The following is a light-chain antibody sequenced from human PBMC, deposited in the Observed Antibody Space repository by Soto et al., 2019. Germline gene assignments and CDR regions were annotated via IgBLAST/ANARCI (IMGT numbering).Light chain of an antibody. J-gene: IGKJ1*01. CDR3: QQLNSYPRT. V-gene: IGKV1-9*01. Sequence: IHLTQSPSSLSASVLDVVTITCLASQGISSYLAWYQQKPGKAPKLLIYAASTLQSGVPSRFSGSGSGTDFTLTISSLQPQDFATYYCQQLNSYPRTFGQGTKVDIK. CDR1: QGISSY. CDR2: AAS.